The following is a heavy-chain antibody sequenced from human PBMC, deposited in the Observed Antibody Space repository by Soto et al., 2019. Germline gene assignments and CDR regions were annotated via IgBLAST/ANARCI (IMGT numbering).Heavy chain of an antibody. Sequence: SETLSLTCVVSGAAISGYYWSWIRQPPGKGLEWIGFIYYSGSATNYSPSLKNRVTISVDTSKNIISLRLGSVTAADTAIYYCVRDGRERQSEYWGQGTLVTVSS. J-gene: IGHJ4*02. CDR1: GAAISGYY. CDR3: VRDGRERQSEY. V-gene: IGHV4-59*01. D-gene: IGHD1-26*01. CDR2: IYYSGSAT.